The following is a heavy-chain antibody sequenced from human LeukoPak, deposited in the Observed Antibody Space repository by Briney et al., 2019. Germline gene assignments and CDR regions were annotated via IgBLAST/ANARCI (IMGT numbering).Heavy chain of an antibody. V-gene: IGHV3-23*01. CDR1: GFTISSYA. Sequence: AGSLTLSCAASGFTISSYAMSWVRQPPGKGLEWVSGISGSGGSTYYVDSVKGRFTISRDNSKNTLYLQMNSLRAEDTAVYYCAKGRLGSGNYYLDYWGQGSLVTVSS. D-gene: IGHD3-10*02. CDR2: ISGSGGST. CDR3: AKGRLGSGNYYLDY. J-gene: IGHJ4*02.